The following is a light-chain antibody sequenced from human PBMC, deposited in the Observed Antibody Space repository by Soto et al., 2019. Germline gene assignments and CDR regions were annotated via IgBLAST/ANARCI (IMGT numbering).Light chain of an antibody. CDR1: QSVSSN. V-gene: IGKV3-15*01. CDR3: QQMGT. CDR2: GAS. J-gene: IGKJ1*01. Sequence: EIVMTQSPATLSVSPGERVTLSCRASQSVSSNLAWYQQKPGQAPRLLIYGASTRATGIPARFSGSGSGTEFTLTISSLQSEDFAVYYCQQMGTFGQGTKVEIK.